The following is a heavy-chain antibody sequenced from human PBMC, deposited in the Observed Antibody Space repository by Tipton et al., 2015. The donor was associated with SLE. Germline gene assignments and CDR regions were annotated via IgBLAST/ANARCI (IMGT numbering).Heavy chain of an antibody. Sequence: TLSLTCIVSGDSISSSSYYWGWIRQPPGKGLEWVGTVYYTGNTFYNPSLKSRVTISVDTSKNQFSLKLSSVTAADTAVYYCARGRVDYIRGTYRPSSLDYWGQGTQVTVSS. CDR3: ARGRVDYIRGTYRPSSLDY. D-gene: IGHD3-16*02. CDR1: GDSISSSSYY. CDR2: VYYTGNT. V-gene: IGHV4-39*07. J-gene: IGHJ4*02.